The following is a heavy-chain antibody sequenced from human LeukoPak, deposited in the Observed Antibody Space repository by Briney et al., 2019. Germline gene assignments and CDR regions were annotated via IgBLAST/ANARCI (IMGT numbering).Heavy chain of an antibody. CDR2: INHSGNT. Sequence: PSETLSLTCAAYGDSFSTYYWSWIRKPPGNRQEWIGEINHSGNTNYNPSLKSRVTISVDTSKNQFSLKLSSVTAADTAVYYCARVDGDGYNIPDYWSQGTLVTVSS. CDR3: ARVDGDGYNIPDY. V-gene: IGHV4-34*01. D-gene: IGHD5-24*01. J-gene: IGHJ4*02. CDR1: GDSFSTYY.